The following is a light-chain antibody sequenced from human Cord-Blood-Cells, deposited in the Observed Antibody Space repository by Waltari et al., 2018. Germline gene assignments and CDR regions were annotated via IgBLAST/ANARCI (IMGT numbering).Light chain of an antibody. Sequence: QLVLTQSPSASASLGASVKLTCTLSSGHSSYAIAWHQQQPEKGPRYLMKLNSDVSHSKGDGIPDRFSGSSSGAERYLTISSLQSEDEADYYCQTWGTGTWVFGGGTKLTVL. V-gene: IGLV4-69*01. J-gene: IGLJ3*02. CDR1: SGHSSYA. CDR2: LNSDVSH. CDR3: QTWGTGTWV.